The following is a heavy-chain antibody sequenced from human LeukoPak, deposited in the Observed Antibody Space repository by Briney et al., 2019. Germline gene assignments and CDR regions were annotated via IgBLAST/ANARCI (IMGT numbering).Heavy chain of an antibody. J-gene: IGHJ4*02. CDR2: INHSGST. CDR1: GGSFSGYY. V-gene: IGHV4-34*01. Sequence: SETLSLTCAVYGGSFSGYYWSWIRQPPGKGLEWIGEINHSGSTNYNPSLKSRVTISVDTSKNQFSLKLSSVTAADTAVYYCARGIASGYYYARPYFDYWGQGTLVTVSS. CDR3: ARGIASGYYYARPYFDY. D-gene: IGHD3-22*01.